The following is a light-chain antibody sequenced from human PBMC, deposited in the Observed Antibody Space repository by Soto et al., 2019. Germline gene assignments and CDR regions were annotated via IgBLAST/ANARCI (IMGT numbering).Light chain of an antibody. Sequence: IQMTQSPSSVSASVCDRVTITCQASRDISTWVAWYQQKPGKAPKLLIYSASALKRGVPSRFSGSGSGTDFALTVSSLQPEDFATYYCQQADTFPWTFGQGTKVDIK. CDR3: QQADTFPWT. CDR1: RDISTW. CDR2: SAS. V-gene: IGKV1D-12*01. J-gene: IGKJ1*01.